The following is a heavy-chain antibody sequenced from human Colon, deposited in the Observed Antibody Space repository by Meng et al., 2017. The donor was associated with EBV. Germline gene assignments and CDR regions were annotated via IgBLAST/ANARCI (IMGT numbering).Heavy chain of an antibody. J-gene: IGHJ5*01. CDR3: ARGRASYLDS. CDR2: IHTNTGNP. D-gene: IGHD3-16*01. V-gene: IGHV7-4-1*01. Sequence: QVQLVQSGSELKKPGASVKVSCKASGYTITSTAITWLRQAPGQGLEWMGWIHTNTGNPTYAQGFIGRFVFSLDTSVNTAYLQIRSPTADDTAIYYCARGRASYLDSWGQGTLVTVSS. CDR1: GYTITSTA.